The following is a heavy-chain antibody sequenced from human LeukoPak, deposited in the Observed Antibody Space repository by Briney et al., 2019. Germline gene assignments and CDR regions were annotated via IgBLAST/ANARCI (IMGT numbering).Heavy chain of an antibody. D-gene: IGHD3-22*01. CDR2: IKQDGSEK. CDR3: ASDYYDSSIRFDY. V-gene: IGHV3-7*01. CDR1: GFTFSSYW. J-gene: IGHJ4*02. Sequence: PGGSLRLSCAASGFTFSSYWMSWVRRAPGKGLEWVANIKQDGSEKYYVDSVKGRFTISRDNAKNSLYLQMNSLRAEDTAVYYCASDYYDSSIRFDYWGQGTLVTVSS.